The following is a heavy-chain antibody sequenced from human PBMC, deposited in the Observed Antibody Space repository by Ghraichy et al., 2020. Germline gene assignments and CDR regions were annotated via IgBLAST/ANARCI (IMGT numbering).Heavy chain of an antibody. J-gene: IGHJ4*02. Sequence: WESLRLSCAASGFTFSSYWMSWVRQAPGKGLEWVANIKQDGSETWYAVSVKGRFTISRDNAKNSLYLQMNSLRAEDTAVYYCARDGPGTYDYWGQGTLVTVSS. CDR2: IKQDGSET. CDR3: ARDGPGTYDY. V-gene: IGHV3-7*01. D-gene: IGHD1-7*01. CDR1: GFTFSSYW.